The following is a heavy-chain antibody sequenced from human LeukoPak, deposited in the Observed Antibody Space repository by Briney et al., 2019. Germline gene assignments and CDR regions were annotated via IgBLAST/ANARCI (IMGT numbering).Heavy chain of an antibody. CDR1: GFTFSTHA. V-gene: IGHV3-23*01. CDR2: ISASGGST. J-gene: IGHJ4*02. CDR3: ARGSTIFGVVIRDRYFDY. D-gene: IGHD3-3*01. Sequence: GGSLRLSCAASGFTFSTHAMSWVRQAPGKGLEWVSDISASGGSTYYADSVKGRFTVSRDNSKNTLYLQMNSLRAEDTAVYYCARGSTIFGVVIRDRYFDYWGQGTLVTVSS.